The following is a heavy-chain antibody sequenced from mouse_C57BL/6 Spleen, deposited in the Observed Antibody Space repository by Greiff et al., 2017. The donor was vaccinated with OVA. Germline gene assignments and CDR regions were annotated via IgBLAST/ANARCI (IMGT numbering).Heavy chain of an antibody. V-gene: IGHV1-52*01. Sequence: QVQLQQPGAELVRPGSSVKLSCKASGYTFTSYWMHWVKQRPIQGLEWIGNIDPSDSETHYNQKFKDKATLTVDKSSSTAYMQLSSLTSEDSAVYYCARLWLRQRNFDYWGQGTTLTVSS. CDR2: IDPSDSET. D-gene: IGHD2-2*01. CDR1: GYTFTSYW. J-gene: IGHJ2*01. CDR3: ARLWLRQRNFDY.